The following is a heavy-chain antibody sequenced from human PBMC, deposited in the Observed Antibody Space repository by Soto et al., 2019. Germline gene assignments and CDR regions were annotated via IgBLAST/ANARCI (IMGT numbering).Heavy chain of an antibody. V-gene: IGHV3-30*18. D-gene: IGHD1-26*01. CDR1: GFTFRSHG. CDR2: ISYDGSNK. Sequence: GGSQRLSCAAAGFTFRSHGRHWVRQAPGKGLEWVAVISYDGSNKYNADSVKGRFTISRDNSKNTLYLQMISLRAEGTAVYYCVKDKSVGSRTPATADYWGQGTLVTVSS. CDR3: VKDKSVGSRTPATADY. J-gene: IGHJ4*02.